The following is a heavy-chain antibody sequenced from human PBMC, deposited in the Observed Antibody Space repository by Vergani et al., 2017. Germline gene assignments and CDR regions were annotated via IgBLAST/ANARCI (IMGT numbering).Heavy chain of an antibody. CDR1: GFTFSTYA. V-gene: IGHV1-69*01. J-gene: IGHJ6*02. CDR3: ASGGSGSYVGYYYYGMDV. D-gene: IGHD3-10*01. CDR2: IIPIFGTA. Sequence: QVQLVESGGGVVQPGRSLRLSCAAPGFTFSTYAMHWVRQAPGQGLEWMGGIIPIFGTANYAQKFQGRVTITADESTSTAYMELSSLRSEDTAVYYCASGGSGSYVGYYYYGMDVWGQGTTVTVSS.